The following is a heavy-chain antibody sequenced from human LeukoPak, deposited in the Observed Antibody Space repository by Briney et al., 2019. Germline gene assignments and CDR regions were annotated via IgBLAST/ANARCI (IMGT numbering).Heavy chain of an antibody. CDR2: ISSSGSTI. Sequence: GGSLRLSCAASGFTFSDYYMSWIRQAPGKGLEWVSYISSSGSTIYYADSVKGRFTISRDNAKNSLFLQMNSLRVEDTAVYYCARPGITGTMGYGAFDIWGQGTRVTVSS. D-gene: IGHD1-7*01. CDR1: GFTFSDYY. CDR3: ARPGITGTMGYGAFDI. J-gene: IGHJ3*02. V-gene: IGHV3-11*04.